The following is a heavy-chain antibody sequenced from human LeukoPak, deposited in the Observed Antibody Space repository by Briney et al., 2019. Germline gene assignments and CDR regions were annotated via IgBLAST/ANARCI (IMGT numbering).Heavy chain of an antibody. V-gene: IGHV4-31*03. J-gene: IGHJ6*03. CDR2: IYYSGSP. Sequence: SQTLSLTCTVSGGSISSGGYYWSWIRQHPGKGLEWIGYIYYSGSPYYNPSLKSRVTISVDTSKNQFSLKLSSVTAADTAVCYCARVGGYDFWSGYLSYYYYYMDVWGKGTTVTVSS. CDR1: GGSISSGGYY. CDR3: ARVGGYDFWSGYLSYYYYYMDV. D-gene: IGHD3-3*01.